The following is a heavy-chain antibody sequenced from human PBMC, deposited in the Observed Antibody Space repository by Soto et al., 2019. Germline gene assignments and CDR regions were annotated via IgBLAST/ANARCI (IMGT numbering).Heavy chain of an antibody. J-gene: IGHJ4*02. CDR2: IYSGGST. CDR3: ARDGSYRYYFDY. CDR1: GFTVSSNY. V-gene: IGHV3-66*01. D-gene: IGHD3-16*02. Sequence: GWSLRLSCAASGFTVSSNYMSWVRQAPGKGLEWVSVIYSGGSTYYADSVKGRFTISRDNSKNTLYLQMNSLRAEDTAVYYCARDGSYRYYFDYWGQGTLVTVSS.